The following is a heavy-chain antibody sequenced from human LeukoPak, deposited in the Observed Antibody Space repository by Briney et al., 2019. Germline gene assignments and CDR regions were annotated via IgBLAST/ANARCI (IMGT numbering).Heavy chain of an antibody. CDR2: ISGSGGST. V-gene: IGHV3-23*01. J-gene: IGHJ4*02. CDR1: GFTFSSYA. D-gene: IGHD3-22*01. CDR3: AKDTPPDYYDSSGYYYFDY. Sequence: GGSLRLSCAASGFTFSSYAMSWVRQAPGKGLEWVSAISGSGGSTYYADSVKGRFTISRDNSKNTLYLQMNSLRAEDTAVYYCAKDTPPDYYDSSGYYYFDYWGQGTLVTASS.